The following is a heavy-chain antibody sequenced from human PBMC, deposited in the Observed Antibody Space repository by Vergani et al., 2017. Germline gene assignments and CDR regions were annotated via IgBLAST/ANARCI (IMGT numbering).Heavy chain of an antibody. CDR2: IYYSGST. V-gene: IGHV4-39*07. Sequence: QLQLQESGPGLVKPSETLSLTCTVSGGSISSSSYYWGWIRQPPGKGLEWIGSIYYSGSTYYNPSLKSRVTLSVDTSKNQFSLKLSSVTAADTAVYYCAREGPLYGMDVWGQGTTVTVSS. J-gene: IGHJ6*02. CDR1: GGSISSSSYY. CDR3: AREGPLYGMDV.